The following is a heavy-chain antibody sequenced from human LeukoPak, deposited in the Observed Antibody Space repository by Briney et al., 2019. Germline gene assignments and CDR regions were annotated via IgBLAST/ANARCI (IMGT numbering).Heavy chain of an antibody. CDR1: GGTFSSYA. Sequence: GASVKVSCKASGGTFSSYAISWGGRAPGQGLDGLGGIIPILGIANYAQKFQGRVTITADKSTSTAYMELSSLRSEDTAVYYCARVVASGSGWYFHYYGMDVWGQGTTVTVSS. CDR3: ARVVASGSGWYFHYYGMDV. D-gene: IGHD6-19*01. J-gene: IGHJ6*02. V-gene: IGHV1-69*10. CDR2: IIPILGIA.